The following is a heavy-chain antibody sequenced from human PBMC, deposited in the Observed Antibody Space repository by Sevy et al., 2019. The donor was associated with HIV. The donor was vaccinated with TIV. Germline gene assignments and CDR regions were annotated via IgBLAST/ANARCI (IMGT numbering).Heavy chain of an antibody. J-gene: IGHJ1*01. V-gene: IGHV3-33*06. CDR2: IWYDGSNK. Sequence: GGSLRLSCVASGFTFSTYGMHWVRQAPGKGLEWVAVIWYDGSNKEYVDSVKGRFTISRDNSKNALYLQMNSLRAEDTAVYYCTKEGEGYNYDSSGSFGLWGQGTLVTVSS. CDR1: GFTFSTYG. D-gene: IGHD3-22*01. CDR3: TKEGEGYNYDSSGSFGL.